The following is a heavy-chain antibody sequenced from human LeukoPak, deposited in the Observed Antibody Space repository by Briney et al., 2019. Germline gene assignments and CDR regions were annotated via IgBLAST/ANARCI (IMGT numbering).Heavy chain of an antibody. CDR3: AKDDGDCGGDCGDWFDP. Sequence: GGSLRLSCAASGFTFSSYGMHWVRQAPGKGLEWVAVIWYDGSNKYYADSVKGRFTISRDNSKNTLYLQMSSLRAEDTAVYYCAKDDGDCGGDCGDWFDPWGQGTLLTVSS. CDR2: IWYDGSNK. D-gene: IGHD2-21*02. J-gene: IGHJ5*02. CDR1: GFTFSSYG. V-gene: IGHV3-33*06.